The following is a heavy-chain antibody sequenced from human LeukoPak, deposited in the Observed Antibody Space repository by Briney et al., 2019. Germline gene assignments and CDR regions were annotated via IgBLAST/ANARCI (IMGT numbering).Heavy chain of an antibody. D-gene: IGHD1-26*01. V-gene: IGHV4-34*01. Sequence: PSETLSLTCAVYGGSFSGYYWSWIRQPPGKGLEWIGEINHSGSTNYNPSLKSRVTISVDTSKNQFSLKLSSVTAADTAVYYCARGRGSYRIYYFDYWGQGTLVTVSS. J-gene: IGHJ4*02. CDR2: INHSGST. CDR1: GGSFSGYY. CDR3: ARGRGSYRIYYFDY.